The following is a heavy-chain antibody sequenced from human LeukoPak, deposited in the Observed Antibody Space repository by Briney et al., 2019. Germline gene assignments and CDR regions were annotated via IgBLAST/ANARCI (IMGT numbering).Heavy chain of an antibody. D-gene: IGHD2-21*02. J-gene: IGHJ4*02. V-gene: IGHV1-69*01. Sequence: SVKVSCKASGGTFSSYAISWVRQAPGQGLEWMGGIIPIFGTANYAQKFQGRVTITADESTSAAYMELSSLRSEDTAVYYCARALAYCGGDCAASFDYWGQGTLVTVSS. CDR2: IIPIFGTA. CDR1: GGTFSSYA. CDR3: ARALAYCGGDCAASFDY.